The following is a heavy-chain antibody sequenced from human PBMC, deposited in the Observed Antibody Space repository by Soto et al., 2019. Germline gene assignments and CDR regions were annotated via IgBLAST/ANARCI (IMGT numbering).Heavy chain of an antibody. Sequence: QVKLVQSGAEVQKPGSSVKVSCTATGVTFSSHAISWVRQAPGHGLAWMGGIIPIIGPPNYAQEFHGRVTITADQSTNPAYLELSSLRSEDTAVYYCAQSFPPNRYLPDYYGLDVWGQGTKVTVSS. V-gene: IGHV1-69*01. CDR3: AQSFPPNRYLPDYYGLDV. CDR1: GVTFSSHA. D-gene: IGHD2-21*01. CDR2: IIPIIGPP. J-gene: IGHJ6*02.